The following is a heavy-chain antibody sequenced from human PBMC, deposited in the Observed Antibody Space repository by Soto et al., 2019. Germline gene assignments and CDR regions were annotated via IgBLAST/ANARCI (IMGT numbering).Heavy chain of an antibody. V-gene: IGHV3-48*03. CDR3: ARGPGLYYYYGMDV. Sequence: GRFLRLSCAASVFTVSSDDMNWVRQAPGKGLEWVSYISSSGSTIYYADSVKGRFTISRDNAKNSLYLQMNSLRAEDTAVYYCARGPGLYYYYGMDVWGQGTTVTASS. CDR1: VFTVSSDD. J-gene: IGHJ6*02. CDR2: ISSSGSTI.